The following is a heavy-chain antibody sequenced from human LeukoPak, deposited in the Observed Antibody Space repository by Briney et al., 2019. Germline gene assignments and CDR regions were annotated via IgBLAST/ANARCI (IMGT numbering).Heavy chain of an antibody. Sequence: GGSLRLSCAASGFIFSRDWVHSVRQAPGKGLVSVSLISVDGSITTYADSVQGRFTISRDNAKSTVCMQMNSLRVEDTAVYFCVRRYYEYNVYDRHFDFWGKGILVTVSS. V-gene: IGHV3-74*03. CDR2: ISVDGSIT. D-gene: IGHD5/OR15-5a*01. J-gene: IGHJ4*02. CDR1: GFIFSRDW. CDR3: VRRYYEYNVYDRHFDF.